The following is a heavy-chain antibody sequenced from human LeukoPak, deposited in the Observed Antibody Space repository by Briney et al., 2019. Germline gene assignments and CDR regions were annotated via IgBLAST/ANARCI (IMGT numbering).Heavy chain of an antibody. CDR3: ARDHPPPPGYNYGWVDY. V-gene: IGHV3-23*01. CDR2: ISSGGGRT. D-gene: IGHD5-18*01. J-gene: IGHJ4*02. Sequence: PGGSLRLSCAASGFTFTSYAMTWVRQAPGQGLEWVSSISSGGGRTYYADSVKGRFTISRDNSKNTLYLQMNSLRNEDTALFFCARDHPPPPGYNYGWVDYWGLGTLVTVSS. CDR1: GFTFTSYA.